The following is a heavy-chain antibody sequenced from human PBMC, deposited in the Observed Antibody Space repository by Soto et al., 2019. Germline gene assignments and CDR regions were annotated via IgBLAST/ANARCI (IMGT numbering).Heavy chain of an antibody. V-gene: IGHV1-3*01. J-gene: IGHJ4*02. D-gene: IGHD6-19*01. Sequence: ASVKVSCKASGYAFTSYAMHWVRQAPGQRLEWMGWINAGNGNTKYSQKFQGRVTITRDTSASTAYMELSSLRSEDTAVYYCARLPQDSSGWYVDYWGQGTLVTVSS. CDR2: INAGNGNT. CDR1: GYAFTSYA. CDR3: ARLPQDSSGWYVDY.